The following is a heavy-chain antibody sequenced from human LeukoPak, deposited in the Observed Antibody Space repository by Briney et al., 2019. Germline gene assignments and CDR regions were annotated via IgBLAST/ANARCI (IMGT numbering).Heavy chain of an antibody. CDR1: GGSISSYY. CDR2: IYYSGST. Sequence: PSETLSLTCTVSGGSISSYYWSWIRQPPGKGLEWIGYIYYSGSTNYNPSLKSRVTISVDTFKNQFSLKLSSVTAADTAVYYCASAERYDFWSGYLYYWGQGTLVTVSS. V-gene: IGHV4-59*01. J-gene: IGHJ4*02. CDR3: ASAERYDFWSGYLYY. D-gene: IGHD3-3*01.